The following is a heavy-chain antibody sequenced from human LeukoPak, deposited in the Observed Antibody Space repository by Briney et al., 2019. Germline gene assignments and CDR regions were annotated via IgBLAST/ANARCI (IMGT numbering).Heavy chain of an antibody. CDR2: ISSNGGST. CDR1: GFTFSSYA. Sequence: GGSLRLSCSASGFTFSSYAMRWVRQAPGKGLEYVSAISSNGGSTYYTDSVKGRFTISRDNSKNTLYLQMSSLRAEDTAVYYCVKGTSYSSSWYSYFDYWGQGTLVTVSS. D-gene: IGHD6-13*01. V-gene: IGHV3-64D*06. J-gene: IGHJ4*02. CDR3: VKGTSYSSSWYSYFDY.